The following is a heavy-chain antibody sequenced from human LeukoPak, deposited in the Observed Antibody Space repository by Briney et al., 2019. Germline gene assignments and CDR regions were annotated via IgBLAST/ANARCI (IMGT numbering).Heavy chain of an antibody. CDR2: ISAYNGNT. Sequence: ASVKVSCKASGYTFTSYGISWVRQAPGQGLEWMGWISAYNGNTNYAQKLQGRVTMTTDTSTSTAYMELTSLRSDDTAVYYCARDVDTGDYYYYGMDVWGQGTTVTVSS. D-gene: IGHD5-18*01. CDR3: ARDVDTGDYYYYGMDV. CDR1: GYTFTSYG. V-gene: IGHV1-18*01. J-gene: IGHJ6*02.